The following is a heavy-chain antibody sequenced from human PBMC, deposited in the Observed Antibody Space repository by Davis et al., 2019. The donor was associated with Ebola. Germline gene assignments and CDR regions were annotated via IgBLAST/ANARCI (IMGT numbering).Heavy chain of an antibody. CDR2: IKSKSAGGTT. CDR3: TTDRGIAVRPLFDC. V-gene: IGHV3-15*01. Sequence: GESLKISCTASAFTLGDAWMGWVRQAPGKGLEWVGRIKSKSAGGTTDQPPPVRGRFIISRDESRNTLYLQMTSLRTEDTAVYFCTTDRGIAVRPLFDCWGQGTLVTVSS. J-gene: IGHJ4*02. CDR1: AFTLGDAW. D-gene: IGHD6-6*01.